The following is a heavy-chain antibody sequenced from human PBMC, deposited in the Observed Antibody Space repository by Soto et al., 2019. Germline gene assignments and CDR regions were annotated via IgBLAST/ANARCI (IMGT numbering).Heavy chain of an antibody. V-gene: IGHV3-21*01. CDR2: ISSNSAYI. J-gene: IGHJ5*02. CDR3: TRDASRDSSARGWFDP. Sequence: RGGSLRLSSAASGFTFSSYAMHWARQAPGKGLEWVSTISSNSAYIYYTDALRGRFTISRDNAKNSLHLQMNSLRAEDTAVYYCTRDASRDSSARGWFDPWGPGTLVTVSS. CDR1: GFTFSSYA. D-gene: IGHD6-13*01.